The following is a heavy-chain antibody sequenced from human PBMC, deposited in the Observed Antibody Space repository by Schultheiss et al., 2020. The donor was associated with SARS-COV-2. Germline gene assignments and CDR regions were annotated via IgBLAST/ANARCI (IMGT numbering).Heavy chain of an antibody. CDR3: ARDAGLTPTGGRGMDV. V-gene: IGHV4-59*05. J-gene: IGHJ6*02. Sequence: SQTLSLTCTVSGGSISSYYWTWIRQPAGKGLEWIGSMYYTDNTYYNPPLKSRVTISADTSKNQFSLKLRSVTATDTAVYYCARDAGLTPTGGRGMDVWGQGTTVTVSS. D-gene: IGHD3-16*01. CDR2: MYYTDNT. CDR1: GGSISSYY.